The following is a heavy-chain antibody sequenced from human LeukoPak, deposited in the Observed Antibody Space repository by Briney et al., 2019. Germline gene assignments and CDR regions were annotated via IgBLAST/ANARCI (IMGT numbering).Heavy chain of an antibody. CDR1: GYTFTSYY. Sequence: ASVKVSCKASGYTFTSYYMHWVRQAPGQGLEWMGIISPSGGSTSYAQRFQGRVTMTRDTSTSTVYMELSSLRSEDTAVYYCARVEDELGPGDYWGQGTLVTVSS. J-gene: IGHJ4*02. CDR2: ISPSGGST. CDR3: ARVEDELGPGDY. D-gene: IGHD7-27*01. V-gene: IGHV1-46*01.